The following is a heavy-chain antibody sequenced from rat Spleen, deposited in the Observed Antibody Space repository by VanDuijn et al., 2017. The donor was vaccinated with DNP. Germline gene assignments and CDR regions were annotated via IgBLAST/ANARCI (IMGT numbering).Heavy chain of an antibody. CDR1: GYSIPRTY. J-gene: IGHJ2*01. CDR2: ISYSGIT. CDR3: ARWSNFFDY. V-gene: IGHV3-1*01. Sequence: EVQLQESGPGLLKPSQSLYLTRSVTGYSIPRTYWGWFRKFPGNRMECIGHISYSGITNYNPSLTTRSSITRDTSKTQFFLQLNSLTSEETATYYVARWSNFFDYWGQGVMVTVSS.